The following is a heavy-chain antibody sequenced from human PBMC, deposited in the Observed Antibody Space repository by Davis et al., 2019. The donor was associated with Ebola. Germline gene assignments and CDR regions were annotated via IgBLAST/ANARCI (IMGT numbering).Heavy chain of an antibody. CDR1: GASVSSRDYY. Sequence: SQTLSLTCTVSGASVSSRDYYWAWIRQPPGKGLEWIGEIHHSGSTNYNPSLKSRVTISVDTSKNQFSLRLTSMTAADTGVYYCARAEGVLLPTAYHFFGLDVWGQGTTVTVSS. D-gene: IGHD2/OR15-2a*01. V-gene: IGHV4-39*07. J-gene: IGHJ6*02. CDR3: ARAEGVLLPTAYHFFGLDV. CDR2: IHHSGST.